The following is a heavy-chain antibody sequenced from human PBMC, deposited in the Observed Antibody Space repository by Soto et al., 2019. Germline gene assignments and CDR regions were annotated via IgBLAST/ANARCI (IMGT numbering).Heavy chain of an antibody. CDR1: GFICISYD. Sequence: WGSLRLSCAVSGFICISYDIICCRQAPGKGLEWVSTILVGGSTHYEDSVTGRFTISRDTSKNTVYLQMNSLTAGDTAVYYCAKATATGGGAFEIYGQGTMVTVSS. CDR2: ILVGGST. V-gene: IGHV3-23*01. CDR3: AKATATGGGAFEI. J-gene: IGHJ3*02. D-gene: IGHD2-8*02.